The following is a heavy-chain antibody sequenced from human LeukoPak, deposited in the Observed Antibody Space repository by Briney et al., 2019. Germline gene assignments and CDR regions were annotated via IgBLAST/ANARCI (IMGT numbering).Heavy chain of an antibody. J-gene: IGHJ6*03. D-gene: IGHD3-16*01. Sequence: PGGSLRLSCAASGFTFDDYAMHWVRQAPGKGLEWVSGISWNSGSIGYADSVKGRFTISRDNAKNSLYLQMNSLRAEDTALYYCAKDRGGNYYYYMDVWGKGTTVTISS. V-gene: IGHV3-9*01. CDR3: AKDRGGNYYYYMDV. CDR1: GFTFDDYA. CDR2: ISWNSGSI.